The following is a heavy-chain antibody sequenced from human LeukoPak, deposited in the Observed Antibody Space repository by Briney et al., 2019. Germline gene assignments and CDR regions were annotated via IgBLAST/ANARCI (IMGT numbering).Heavy chain of an antibody. V-gene: IGHV4-59*08. J-gene: IGHJ4*02. Sequence: SETLSLTCTVSGGSVSSYYWSWIRQPPGKGLEWIGYIYYSGSTNYNPSLRSRVTISLDTSKNQFSLKLSSVTAADTAVYYCARWGPLWFGESLTLFDYWGQGTLVTVSS. CDR1: GGSVSSYY. CDR2: IYYSGST. D-gene: IGHD3-10*01. CDR3: ARWGPLWFGESLTLFDY.